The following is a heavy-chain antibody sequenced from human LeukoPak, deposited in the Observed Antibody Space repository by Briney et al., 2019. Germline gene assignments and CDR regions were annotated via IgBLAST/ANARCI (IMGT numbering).Heavy chain of an antibody. CDR2: AYHSGIT. D-gene: IGHD1-1*01. CDR1: GHPLTGYD. V-gene: IGHV4-59*01. J-gene: IGHJ5*02. CDR3: ARHGGTFDP. Sequence: SETLSLTFSVCGHPLTGYDWRWIRQPPGKGMEWIGYAYHSGITNYNPSLKSRVTISIDTSESQFSLRLNSVTAADTAIYYCARHGGTFDPWGQGILVTVSP.